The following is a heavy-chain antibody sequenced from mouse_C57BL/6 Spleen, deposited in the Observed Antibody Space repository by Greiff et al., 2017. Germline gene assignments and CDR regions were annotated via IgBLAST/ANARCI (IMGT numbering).Heavy chain of an antibody. CDR1: GYTFTDYY. V-gene: IGHV1-76*01. CDR3: ARNPSYDFFDY. CDR2: IYPGSGNT. J-gene: IGHJ2*01. D-gene: IGHD2-4*01. Sequence: VQLQQSGAELVRPGASVKLSCKASGYTFTDYYINWVKQRPGQGLEWIARIYPGSGNTYYNEKFKGKATLTAEKSSSTAYMQLSSLTSEDSAVYFCARNPSYDFFDYWGQGTTLTVSS.